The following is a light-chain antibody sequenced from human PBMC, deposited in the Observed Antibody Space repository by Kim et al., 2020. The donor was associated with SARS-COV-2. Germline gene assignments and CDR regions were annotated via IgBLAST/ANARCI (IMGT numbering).Light chain of an antibody. J-gene: IGLJ3*02. Sequence: QSALTQPASVSGSLGQSVTISYTGTTSDIGGYNHVSWYQQYPGKVPKLMVYDVDKRPSWVSYRFSASKSGNTASLTISGLQAEDEATYYCNSYRTGNTLVFGGGTQLTVL. CDR1: TSDIGGYNH. CDR2: DVD. V-gene: IGLV2-14*03. CDR3: NSYRTGNTLV.